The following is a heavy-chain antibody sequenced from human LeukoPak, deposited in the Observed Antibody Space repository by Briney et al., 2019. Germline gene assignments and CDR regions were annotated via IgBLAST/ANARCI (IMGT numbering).Heavy chain of an antibody. CDR1: GGSISSYY. CDR3: ARLSYYYGSGSYHPSAYYYYMDV. V-gene: IGHV4-4*07. Sequence: SETLSLTCTVSGGSISSYYWSWIRQPAGKGLEWIGRIYTSGSTNYNPSLKSRVTMSVDTSKNQFSLKLSSVTAADTAVYYCARLSYYYGSGSYHPSAYYYYMDVWGKGTTVTVSS. D-gene: IGHD3-10*01. CDR2: IYTSGST. J-gene: IGHJ6*03.